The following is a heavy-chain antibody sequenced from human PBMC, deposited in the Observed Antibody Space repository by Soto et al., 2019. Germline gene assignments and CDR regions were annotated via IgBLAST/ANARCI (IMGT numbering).Heavy chain of an antibody. CDR3: ALGSYYYDRSGYYHY. CDR2: IYYSGST. V-gene: IGHV4-30-4*01. J-gene: IGHJ4*01. Sequence: QVQLQESGPGLVKPSQTLSLTCTVSGGSISSGDYYWSWSRQPPGKGLESIGYIYYSGSTYYNPSLTSRVTHYVDTSKNQFSLKLSSVTAADTAVYYCALGSYYYDRSGYYHYWGLGTLFTVSS. CDR1: GGSISSGDYY. D-gene: IGHD3-22*01.